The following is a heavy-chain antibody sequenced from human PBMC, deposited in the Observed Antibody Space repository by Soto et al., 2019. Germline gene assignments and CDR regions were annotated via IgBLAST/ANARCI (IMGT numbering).Heavy chain of an antibody. J-gene: IGHJ6*03. Sequence: GGSLRLSCAASGFTFDTYAMSWVRQAPGKGLEWVSAISGSGAKTYYADSVKGRFTISRDNSKNTLYLQMNSLRAEDTAVYHCAKLVCSCVSCYSGRLVDYLYYYMDVWGKGTTVTVSS. D-gene: IGHD2-15*01. CDR1: GFTFDTYA. V-gene: IGHV3-23*01. CDR3: AKLVCSCVSCYSGRLVDYLYYYMDV. CDR2: ISGSGAKT.